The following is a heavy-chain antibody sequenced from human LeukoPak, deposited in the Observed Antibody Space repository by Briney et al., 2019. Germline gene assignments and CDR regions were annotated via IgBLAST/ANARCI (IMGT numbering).Heavy chain of an antibody. D-gene: IGHD6-13*01. CDR3: ARDPSSSWYWNWFDP. Sequence: SQTLSLTCAISGDSFSSNSAAWNWIRQSPSRGLEWLGRTYYRSKLYNDYAVSVKGRITINPDTSKNQFSLQLNSVTPEDTAVYYCARDPSSSWYWNWFDPWGQGTLVTVSS. J-gene: IGHJ5*02. V-gene: IGHV6-1*01. CDR2: TYYRSKLYN. CDR1: GDSFSSNSAA.